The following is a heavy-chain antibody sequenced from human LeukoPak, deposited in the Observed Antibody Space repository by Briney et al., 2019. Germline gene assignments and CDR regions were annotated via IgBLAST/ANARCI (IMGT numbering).Heavy chain of an antibody. CDR1: GYSISSGYY. Sequence: SETLSLTCTVSGYSISSGYYWGWIRQPPGKGLEWIGSIYHSGSTYYNPSLKSRVTISVDTSKNQFSLKLSSVTAADTAVYYCARDPHYPQADAFDIWGQGTMVTVSS. V-gene: IGHV4-38-2*02. J-gene: IGHJ3*02. D-gene: IGHD3-10*01. CDR3: ARDPHYPQADAFDI. CDR2: IYHSGST.